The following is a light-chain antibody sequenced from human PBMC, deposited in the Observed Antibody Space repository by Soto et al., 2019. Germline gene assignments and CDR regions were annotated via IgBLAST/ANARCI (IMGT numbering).Light chain of an antibody. V-gene: IGLV1-44*01. CDR2: ANN. CDR1: DSNIGSEN. J-gene: IGLJ3*02. CDR3: AAWDDSLKGWV. Sequence: QSVLTQPPSASGTPGQGVTISCSGSDSNIGSENVNWYQQVPGTAPKLLIYANNQRPSGVPDRFSVSKSGTSASLAIGGLQSEDEADYYCAAWDDSLKGWVFGGGTKLTVL.